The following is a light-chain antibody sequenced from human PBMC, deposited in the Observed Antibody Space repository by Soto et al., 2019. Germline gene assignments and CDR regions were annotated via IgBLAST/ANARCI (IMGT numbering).Light chain of an antibody. V-gene: IGLV1-47*01. J-gene: IGLJ1*01. CDR3: AAWDDSLSGRYV. Sequence: QSVLTQPPSASGTPGQRVTISCSGSSSNIGSNYVYWYQQLPGTAPKLLIYRNNQRPSGVPDRFSGSKSGTSASLAISGLRSEDEADYYCAAWDDSLSGRYVFGTGTKPPS. CDR1: SSNIGSNY. CDR2: RNN.